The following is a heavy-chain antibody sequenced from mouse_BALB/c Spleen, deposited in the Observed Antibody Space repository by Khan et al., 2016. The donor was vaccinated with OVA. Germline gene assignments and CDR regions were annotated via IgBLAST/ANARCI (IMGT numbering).Heavy chain of an antibody. Sequence: QIQLVQSGPELKKPGETVKISCKASGYAFTNNGMNWSRQAPGKGLKWMGWINTYTGEPTYAADFKGRFSFSLETSASTSYLQINNLKNEDTATYFCARVWYSETMDYWGQGTSVTVSS. D-gene: IGHD1-1*02. V-gene: IGHV9-3-1*01. CDR2: INTYTGEP. CDR1: GYAFTNNG. CDR3: ARVWYSETMDY. J-gene: IGHJ4*01.